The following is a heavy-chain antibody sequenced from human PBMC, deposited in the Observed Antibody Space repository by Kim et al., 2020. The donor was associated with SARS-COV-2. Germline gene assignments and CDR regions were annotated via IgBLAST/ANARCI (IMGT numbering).Heavy chain of an antibody. CDR2: IYHSGST. CDR3: AFVDTAMVPGY. J-gene: IGHJ4*02. CDR1: GYSISSGYY. Sequence: SETLSLTCTVSGYSISSGYYWGWIRQPPGKGLEWIGSIYHSGSTYYNPSLKSRVTISVDTSKNQFSLKLSSVTAADTAVYYCAFVDTAMVPGYWGQGTLVTVSS. V-gene: IGHV4-38-2*02. D-gene: IGHD5-18*01.